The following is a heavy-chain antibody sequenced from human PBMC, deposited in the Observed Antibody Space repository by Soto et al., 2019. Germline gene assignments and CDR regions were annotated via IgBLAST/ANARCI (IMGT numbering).Heavy chain of an antibody. J-gene: IGHJ6*03. CDR2: IRGNGDTT. Sequence: GGSLRLSCAASGFTLSSYAMTWVRQTPVKGLEWVSVIRGNGDTTYYADSVKGRFTISRDNSKNTLYLQMNSLRAEDTAVYYCARDHCSGGSCNTYYYYYYMDVWGKGTTVTVSS. CDR3: ARDHCSGGSCNTYYYYYYMDV. D-gene: IGHD2-15*01. CDR1: GFTLSSYA. V-gene: IGHV3-23*01.